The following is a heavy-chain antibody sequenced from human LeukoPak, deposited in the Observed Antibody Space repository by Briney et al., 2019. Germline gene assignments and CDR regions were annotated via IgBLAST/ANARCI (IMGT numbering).Heavy chain of an antibody. D-gene: IGHD2-2*01. CDR2: IIPIFGTA. J-gene: IGHJ5*02. CDR1: GGTFSSYA. V-gene: IGHV1-69*13. Sequence: EASVKVSCKASGGTFSSYAISWVRQAPGQGLEWMGGIIPIFGTANYAQKFQGRVTITADESTSTAYMELSSLRSEDTAVYYCARSYQLLSWFDPWGQGTLVTVSS. CDR3: ARSYQLLSWFDP.